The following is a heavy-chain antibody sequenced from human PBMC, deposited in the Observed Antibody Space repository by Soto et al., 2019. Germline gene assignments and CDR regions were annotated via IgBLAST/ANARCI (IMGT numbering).Heavy chain of an antibody. J-gene: IGHJ6*02. Sequence: PGGSLRLSCAASGFTFSSYAMHWVRQAPGKGLEWVAVISYDGSNKYYADSVKGRFTISRDNSKNTLYLQMNSLRAEDTAVYYCARIYWNAPTGMDVWGQGTTVTVSS. CDR3: ARIYWNAPTGMDV. CDR2: ISYDGSNK. V-gene: IGHV3-30-3*01. D-gene: IGHD1-1*01. CDR1: GFTFSSYA.